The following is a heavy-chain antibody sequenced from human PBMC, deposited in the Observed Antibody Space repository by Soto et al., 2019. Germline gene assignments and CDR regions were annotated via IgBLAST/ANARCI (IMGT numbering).Heavy chain of an antibody. CDR1: GGSISSDRYF. Sequence: QLQLQESGPGLEKPSGTLSLTCTVSGGSISSDRYFWAWIRQPPGKGLEWIGGMFYSGSTYYNPSLKSGGTISVDMSVDMSKNRFSLKLNSVSAADTAIYFCARADYYDSYSYYFLPSDFDFWGQGTLVTVSS. V-gene: IGHV4-39*01. D-gene: IGHD3-22*01. CDR3: ARADYYDSYSYYFLPSDFDF. CDR2: MFYSGST. J-gene: IGHJ4*02.